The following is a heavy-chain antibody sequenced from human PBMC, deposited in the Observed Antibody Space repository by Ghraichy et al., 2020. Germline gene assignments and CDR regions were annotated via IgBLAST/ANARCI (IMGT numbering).Heavy chain of an antibody. CDR3: TTTYYGSGSVY. D-gene: IGHD3-10*01. CDR1: GFTFSNAW. V-gene: IGHV3-15*01. CDR2: IKSKTDGGTA. Sequence: GASLRLSCAASGFTFSNAWMSWVRQAQGKGLEWVGRIKSKTDGGTADYAAPVKGRFTISRDDSKNTLYLQMNSLKTEDTAVYYCTTTYYGSGSVYWGQGTLVTVSS. J-gene: IGHJ4*02.